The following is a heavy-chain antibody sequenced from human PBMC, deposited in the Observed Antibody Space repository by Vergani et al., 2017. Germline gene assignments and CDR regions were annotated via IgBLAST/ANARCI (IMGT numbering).Heavy chain of an antibody. J-gene: IGHJ6*02. D-gene: IGHD5-18*01. CDR1: GGSISSYY. V-gene: IGHV4-59*01. CDR2: IYYIGST. Sequence: QVQLQESGPGLVKPSETLSLTCTVSGGSISSYYWSWIRQPPGKGLEWIGYIYYIGSTNYNPSLKSRVTISVDTSKNQFSLKLSSVTAADTAVYYCARDTGYSYGYYYYYGMDVWGQGP. CDR3: ARDTGYSYGYYYYYGMDV.